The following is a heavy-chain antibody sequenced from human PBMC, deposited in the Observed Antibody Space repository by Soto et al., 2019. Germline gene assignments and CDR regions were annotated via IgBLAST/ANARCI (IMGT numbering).Heavy chain of an antibody. CDR2: IWYDGSNK. Sequence: GGSLRLSCAASGFTFSSYGMHWVRRAPGKGLEWVAVIWYDGSNKYYADSVKGRFTISRDNSKNTLYLQMNSLRAEDTAVYYCARELAGPAAPDYYYYGMDVWGQGTTVTVSS. V-gene: IGHV3-33*01. CDR3: ARELAGPAAPDYYYYGMDV. D-gene: IGHD2-2*01. J-gene: IGHJ6*02. CDR1: GFTFSSYG.